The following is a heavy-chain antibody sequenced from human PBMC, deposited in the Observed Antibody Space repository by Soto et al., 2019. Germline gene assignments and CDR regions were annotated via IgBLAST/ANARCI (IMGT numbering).Heavy chain of an antibody. CDR3: ASGIQLWLRRINNGYSG. D-gene: IGHD5-18*01. Sequence: QVQLVQSGAEVKKPESSVKVSCKAPGGTFSTYAISWVRQAPGQGLEGMGGIIPMVGTAKYAQRLQDRVMITADESTNTVYMELSSLRSEDTAVYFCASGIQLWLRRINNGYSGWGQGTLVTVSS. J-gene: IGHJ4*02. CDR2: IIPMVGTA. CDR1: GGTFSTYA. V-gene: IGHV1-69*12.